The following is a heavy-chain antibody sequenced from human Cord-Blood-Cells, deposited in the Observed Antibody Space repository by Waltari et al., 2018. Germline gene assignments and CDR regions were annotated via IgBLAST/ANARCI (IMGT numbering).Heavy chain of an antibody. CDR1: GGTFSSYA. CDR2: IIPIIGIE. CDR3: ARALKTYCGGDCYPYNWFDP. J-gene: IGHJ5*02. Sequence: QVQLVQSGAEVKKPGSSVKVSCKASGGTFSSYAISWVRQAPGQGLEWMGGIIPIIGIENYAKKFQGRVRITADESTSTAYMELSSLRSEDTAVYYCARALKTYCGGDCYPYNWFDPWGQGTLVTVSS. V-gene: IGHV1-69*12. D-gene: IGHD2-21*02.